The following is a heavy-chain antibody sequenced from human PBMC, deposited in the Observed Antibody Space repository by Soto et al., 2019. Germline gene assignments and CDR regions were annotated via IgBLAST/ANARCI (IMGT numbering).Heavy chain of an antibody. CDR3: ARVRTGTSPFDS. J-gene: IGHJ4*02. Sequence: QVQLQESGPGLVKPSETLSLTCTVSGGSISSYSWSWIRQPPGKGLEWIGYISYSGSTNYNPSLKSRVTISLDTSKNQFSLKLSSVTAADTAVHYCARVRTGTSPFDSWGQGTLVTVSS. CDR2: ISYSGST. V-gene: IGHV4-59*01. D-gene: IGHD1-1*01. CDR1: GGSISSYS.